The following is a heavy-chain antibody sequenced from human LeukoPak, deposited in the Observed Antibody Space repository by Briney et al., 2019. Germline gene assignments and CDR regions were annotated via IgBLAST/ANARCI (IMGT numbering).Heavy chain of an antibody. J-gene: IGHJ4*02. D-gene: IGHD6-13*01. Sequence: SVKVSCKASGGTFSSYAISWVRQAPGQGLEWMGGIILIFGTANYAQKFQGRVTITADESTSTAYMELSSLRSEDTAVYYCAREAAALGSLDYWGQGTLVTVSS. V-gene: IGHV1-69*13. CDR3: AREAAALGSLDY. CDR1: GGTFSSYA. CDR2: IILIFGTA.